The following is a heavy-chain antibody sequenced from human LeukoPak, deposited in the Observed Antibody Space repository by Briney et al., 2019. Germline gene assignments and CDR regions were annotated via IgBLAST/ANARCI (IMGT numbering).Heavy chain of an antibody. J-gene: IGHJ4*02. D-gene: IGHD2-2*01. CDR3: TKARYCSSAPCPFDY. CDR1: GFTFDEYA. V-gene: IGHV3-9*01. Sequence: GGSLRLSCAASGFTFDEYAMYWVRQPPGKGLEWVSGISWDSGSIGYADSVKGRFTISRDNAKNSLYLQMNSLRAEDTVLYYCTKARYCSSAPCPFDYWGQGTLVTVSS. CDR2: ISWDSGSI.